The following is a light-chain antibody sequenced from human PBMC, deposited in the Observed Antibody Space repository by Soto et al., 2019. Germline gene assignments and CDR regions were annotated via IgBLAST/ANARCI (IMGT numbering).Light chain of an antibody. Sequence: IQLTQSPSSLSASVGDSVTITCRASQDITSYLAWYQQKPGKAPNLLIYGASTLQSGVPSRFSGSGSGTDFTLTISSLQAEDFASYYCLQTRAYPSTFGGGTKVDNK. CDR2: GAS. J-gene: IGKJ4*01. V-gene: IGKV1-9*01. CDR3: LQTRAYPST. CDR1: QDITSY.